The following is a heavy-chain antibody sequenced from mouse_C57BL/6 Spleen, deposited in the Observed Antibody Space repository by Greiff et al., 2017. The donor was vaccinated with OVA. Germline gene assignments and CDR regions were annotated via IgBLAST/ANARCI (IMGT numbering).Heavy chain of an antibody. V-gene: IGHV1-15*01. CDR2: IDPETGGT. J-gene: IGHJ3*01. Sequence: QVHVKQSGAELVRPGASVTLSCKASGYTFTDYEMHWVKQTPVHGLEWIGAIDPETGGTAYNQKFKGKAILTADKSSSTAYMELRSLTSEDSAVYYCTREGGGNYGAWFAYWGQGTLVTVSA. CDR3: TREGGGNYGAWFAY. D-gene: IGHD2-1*01. CDR1: GYTFTDYE.